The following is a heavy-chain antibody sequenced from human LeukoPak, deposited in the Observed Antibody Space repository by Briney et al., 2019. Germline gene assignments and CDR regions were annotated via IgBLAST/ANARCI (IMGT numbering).Heavy chain of an antibody. D-gene: IGHD2-8*02. CDR2: ISGSDSGT. Sequence: GGSLRLSCEASGFTFSTYAMSWVRQPPGRGLQWVSGISGSDSGTYYTDSVKGRFTISRDNSKNTVYLEIDNLRAEDTAVYYCAKCMSGTGVCLNFDSWGQGILVTVSS. J-gene: IGHJ4*02. CDR3: AKCMSGTGVCLNFDS. CDR1: GFTFSTYA. V-gene: IGHV3-23*01.